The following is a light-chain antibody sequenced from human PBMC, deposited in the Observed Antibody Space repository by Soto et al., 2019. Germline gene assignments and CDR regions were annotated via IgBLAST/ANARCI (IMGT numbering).Light chain of an antibody. CDR3: QQYYSFPLT. CDR2: AAS. Sequence: VIWMTQSPSLLSASTGDRVTSSCRMSQGISSYLAWYQQKPGKAPELLLYAASTLQSGVPSRVSGSGSGTDFTLTISCLQSEDFATYYCQQYYSFPLTFGGGTKVESK. CDR1: QGISSY. J-gene: IGKJ4*01. V-gene: IGKV1D-8*01.